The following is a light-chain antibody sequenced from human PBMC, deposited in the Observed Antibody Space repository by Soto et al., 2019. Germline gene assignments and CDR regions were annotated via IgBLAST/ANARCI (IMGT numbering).Light chain of an antibody. J-gene: IGKJ5*01. Sequence: IQMTQSPSTLSGYVGDRVALTWRASQTISSWLAWYQQKPGKAPKLLIYKASTLKSGVPSRFTGSGSGTEFTLTISSLQSDDFAAYYCQQYSTYPITFGQGTRLEIK. CDR1: QTISSW. CDR3: QQYSTYPIT. CDR2: KAS. V-gene: IGKV1-5*03.